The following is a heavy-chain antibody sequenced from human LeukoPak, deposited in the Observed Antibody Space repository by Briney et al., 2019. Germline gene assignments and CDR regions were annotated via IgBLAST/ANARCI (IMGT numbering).Heavy chain of an antibody. J-gene: IGHJ3*02. CDR3: ARSPLWFGEPDAFDI. V-gene: IGHV5-51*01. CDR2: IYPGDSDT. Sequence: GESLKISCKGSGYSFTSYWIGWVRQMPGKGLEWMEIIYPGDSDTRYSPSFQGQVTISADKSIITAYLQWSRLKASDTAMYYCARSPLWFGEPDAFDIWGQGTMVTVSS. D-gene: IGHD3-10*01. CDR1: GYSFTSYW.